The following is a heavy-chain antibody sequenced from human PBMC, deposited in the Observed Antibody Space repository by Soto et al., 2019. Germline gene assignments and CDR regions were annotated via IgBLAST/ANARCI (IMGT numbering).Heavy chain of an antibody. J-gene: IGHJ4*02. Sequence: ASVKVSCKASGYTFTSYGISWVRQAPGQGLEWMGWISAYNGNTNYAQKLQGRVTMTTDTSTSTAYMELRSLRSDDTAVYYCARDGDDFWSGYYTRFDYWGQGTLVTVSS. CDR3: ARDGDDFWSGYYTRFDY. CDR1: GYTFTSYG. CDR2: ISAYNGNT. D-gene: IGHD3-3*01. V-gene: IGHV1-18*01.